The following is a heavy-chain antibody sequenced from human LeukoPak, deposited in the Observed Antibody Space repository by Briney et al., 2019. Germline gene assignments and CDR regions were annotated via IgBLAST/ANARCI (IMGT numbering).Heavy chain of an antibody. Sequence: KASETLSLTCAVYGGSFSGYYWSWIRQPPGKGLEWIGYIYYSGSTNYNPSLKSRVTISVDTSKNQFSLKLSSVTAADTAVYYCARRYYDSSGYYYDWGQGTLVAVSS. CDR2: IYYSGST. D-gene: IGHD3-22*01. J-gene: IGHJ4*02. CDR1: GGSFSGYY. V-gene: IGHV4-59*01. CDR3: ARRYYDSSGYYYD.